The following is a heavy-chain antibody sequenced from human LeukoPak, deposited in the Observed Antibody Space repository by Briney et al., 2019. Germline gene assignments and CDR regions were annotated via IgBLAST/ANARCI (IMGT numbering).Heavy chain of an antibody. Sequence: GGSLRLSCAASGFTFSNYAMSWVRQAPGKGLQWVSAISGTGVNTNYADSVKGRLTISRDNSKNTLYLQMDSLRAEDTAVYYCAKDPLGVRGVLYYFDYWGQGTLVTVS. CDR1: GFTFSNYA. CDR2: ISGTGVNT. CDR3: AKDPLGVRGVLYYFDY. V-gene: IGHV3-23*01. J-gene: IGHJ4*02. D-gene: IGHD3-10*01.